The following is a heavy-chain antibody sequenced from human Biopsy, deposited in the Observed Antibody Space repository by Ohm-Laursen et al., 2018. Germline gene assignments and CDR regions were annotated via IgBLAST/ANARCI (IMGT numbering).Heavy chain of an antibody. CDR3: ARGSNDFGGLYFHR. J-gene: IGHJ4*02. Sequence: GTLSLTCTVSGDSISSYYWSWIRQPPGKGLEWIGHISYTGYTSYNASLKSRVTISVDTSRNHFSLRLSSLTAADTAVYYCARGSNDFGGLYFHRWGQGTLLTVSS. CDR1: GDSISSYY. D-gene: IGHD4-23*01. V-gene: IGHV4-59*01. CDR2: ISYTGYT.